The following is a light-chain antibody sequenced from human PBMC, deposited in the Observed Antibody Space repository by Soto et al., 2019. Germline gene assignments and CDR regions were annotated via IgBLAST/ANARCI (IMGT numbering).Light chain of an antibody. Sequence: QSVLTQPPSVSGSPGQSVTISCTGTSSDVGGYDYVSWCQQRPGKAPKLLIHDVTKRPSGVPDRFSGSKSGNTASVTSSGLQAEDEADFYCCSYGGSLACVFGNGRKVNV. J-gene: IGLJ1*01. V-gene: IGLV2-11*01. CDR1: SSDVGGYDY. CDR3: CSYGGSLACV. CDR2: DVT.